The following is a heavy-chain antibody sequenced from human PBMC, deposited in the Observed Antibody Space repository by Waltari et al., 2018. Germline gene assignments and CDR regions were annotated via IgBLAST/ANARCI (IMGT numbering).Heavy chain of an antibody. CDR3: ARDRGRGIYLDS. CDR1: W. J-gene: IGHJ4*02. V-gene: IGHV4-4*01. D-gene: IGHD2-15*01. CDR2: DQSSGRA. Sequence: WYSWVHQSPGKGLEWIGKDQSSGRANYNPSFARRVTVSVDRNTNQLSLKMTSATAADTAVYFCARDRGRGIYLDSWGQGILVTVSP.